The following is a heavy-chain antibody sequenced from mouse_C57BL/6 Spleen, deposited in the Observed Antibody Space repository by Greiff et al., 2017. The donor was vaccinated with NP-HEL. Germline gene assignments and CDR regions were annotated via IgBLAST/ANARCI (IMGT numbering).Heavy chain of an antibody. Sequence: VKVVESGAELVRPGASVTLSCKASGYTFTDYEMHWVKQTPVHGLEWIGAIDPETGGTAYNQKFKGKAILTADKSSSTAYMELRSLTSEDSAVYYCTRSGGSSYGFFAYWGQGTLVTVSA. CDR1: GYTFTDYE. CDR3: TRSGGSSYGFFAY. D-gene: IGHD1-1*01. V-gene: IGHV1-15*01. J-gene: IGHJ3*01. CDR2: IDPETGGT.